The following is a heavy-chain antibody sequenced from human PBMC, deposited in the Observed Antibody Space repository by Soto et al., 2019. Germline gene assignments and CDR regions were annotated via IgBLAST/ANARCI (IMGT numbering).Heavy chain of an antibody. D-gene: IGHD3-16*01. CDR3: ARGLTGSSIPGEY. V-gene: IGHV4-59*01. Sequence: SETLSLTCTVSGGSITSYYWSWFRQPPGKGLEWIGSIYSSGSTNYNPSLKSRVTLSVDTSKNQFSLRLRYVTAADTAVYYCARGLTGSSIPGEYWGQGTLVTVSS. CDR1: GGSITSYY. CDR2: IYSSGST. J-gene: IGHJ4*02.